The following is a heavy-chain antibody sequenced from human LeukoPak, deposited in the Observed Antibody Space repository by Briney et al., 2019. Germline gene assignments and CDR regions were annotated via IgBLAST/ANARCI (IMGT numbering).Heavy chain of an antibody. Sequence: SLRLSCAASGFTFSSYGTHWVRHAPGKGLGWVAGISYEGSNKNYAASVKGRFTVSRDNSQNTLYLQMNSLRVEDTAVYYCAKRGLSGSDSESWFDPWCQGTLVTVSS. CDR2: ISYEGSNK. V-gene: IGHV3-30*18. CDR3: AKRGLSGSDSESWFDP. D-gene: IGHD3-10*01. J-gene: IGHJ5*02. CDR1: GFTFSSYG.